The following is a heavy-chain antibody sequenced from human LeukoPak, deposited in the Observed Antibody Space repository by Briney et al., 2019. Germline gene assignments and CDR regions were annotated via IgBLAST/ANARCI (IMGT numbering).Heavy chain of an antibody. Sequence: GGSLRLSCAASGFTFSSFPMSWVRQAPGKGLEWVSGISGSGGSTYYADSVKGRFTISRDNSRNTLYLQMSSLRGEDTAVYYCAKVALGYCSGGSCYYFDYGGQGTLVTVSS. J-gene: IGHJ4*02. CDR1: GFTFSSFP. D-gene: IGHD2-15*01. CDR2: ISGSGGST. CDR3: AKVALGYCSGGSCYYFDY. V-gene: IGHV3-23*01.